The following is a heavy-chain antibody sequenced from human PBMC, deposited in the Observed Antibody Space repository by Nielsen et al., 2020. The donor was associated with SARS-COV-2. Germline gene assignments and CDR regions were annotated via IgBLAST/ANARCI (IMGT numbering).Heavy chain of an antibody. V-gene: IGHV4-59*01. J-gene: IGHJ6*02. CDR1: GGSISNYY. CDR2: IYYSGST. CDR3: ARGQGVTIFGPYTHYGMDV. Sequence: SETLSLTCTVSGGSISNYYWTWVRQPPGKGLEWIGYIYYSGSTYYNPSLKSRVTISVDTSKNQFSLKLSSVTAADTAVYYCARGQGVTIFGPYTHYGMDVWGQGTTVTVSS. D-gene: IGHD3-3*01.